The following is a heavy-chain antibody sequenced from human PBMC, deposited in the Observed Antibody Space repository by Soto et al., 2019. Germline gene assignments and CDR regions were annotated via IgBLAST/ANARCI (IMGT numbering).Heavy chain of an antibody. Sequence: GESLKISCQVSGYTFTIYWIGWVRQVPGKGLEWMGIIYPSDSDTRYSPSFQGQVTISADQSINTAYLQWDSLKASDTAIYYCARPANAVADHFDLWGQGTPVTVSS. V-gene: IGHV5-51*01. CDR2: IYPSDSDT. D-gene: IGHD2-15*01. CDR3: ARPANAVADHFDL. CDR1: GYTFTIYW. J-gene: IGHJ4*02.